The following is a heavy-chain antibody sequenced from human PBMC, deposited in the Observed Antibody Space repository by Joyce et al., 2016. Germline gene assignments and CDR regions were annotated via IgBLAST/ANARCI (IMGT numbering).Heavy chain of an antibody. J-gene: IGHJ3*01. CDR2: LFSGGST. Sequence: EEQLVQSGGGLIQPGGSLRLSCAASGFVVSNKYMNWVRQAPGKGLEWVSVLFSGGSTYYADSVKDRFTISRDSSRNTLYLQMSSLRAEDTAVYYCARDSRDAFDLWGQGTLVTVSS. CDR1: GFVVSNKY. V-gene: IGHV3-53*01. CDR3: ARDSRDAFDL.